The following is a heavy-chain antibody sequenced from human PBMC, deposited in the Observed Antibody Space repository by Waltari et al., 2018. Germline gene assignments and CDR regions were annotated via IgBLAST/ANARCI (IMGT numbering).Heavy chain of an antibody. CDR3: ARDETSGSYYRYFDY. Sequence: QVQLVESGGGVVQPGRSLRLSCAASGFTFSSYAMHWVRQAPGKGREWVAVISYDGSNKYYADSVKGLFTISRDNSKNTLYLQMNSLRAEDTAVYYCARDETSGSYYRYFDYWGQGTLVTVSS. D-gene: IGHD1-26*01. V-gene: IGHV3-30-3*01. CDR2: ISYDGSNK. CDR1: GFTFSSYA. J-gene: IGHJ4*02.